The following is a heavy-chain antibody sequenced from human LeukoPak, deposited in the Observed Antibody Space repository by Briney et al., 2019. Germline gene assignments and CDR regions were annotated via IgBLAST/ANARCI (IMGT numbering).Heavy chain of an antibody. CDR1: GFTFSSYG. Sequence: GRSLRLSCAASGFTFSSYGMHWVRQAPGKGLEWVAVISYDGNNKYYADSVKGRFTISRDNSKNTLYLQMNSLRAEDTAVYYCASTRAVRGVSYWGQGTLVTVSS. CDR2: ISYDGNNK. J-gene: IGHJ4*02. D-gene: IGHD3-10*01. V-gene: IGHV3-30*03. CDR3: ASTRAVRGVSY.